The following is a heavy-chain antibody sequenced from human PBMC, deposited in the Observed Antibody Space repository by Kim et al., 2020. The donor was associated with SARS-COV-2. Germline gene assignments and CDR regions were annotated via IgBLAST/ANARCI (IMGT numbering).Heavy chain of an antibody. Sequence: SETLSLTCAVYGGSFSGYYWSWIRQPPGKGLEWIGEINHSGSTNYNPSLKSRVTISVDTSKNQFSLKLSSVTAADTAVYYCARGALVRGVIPQPRTPDDPDFDYWGQGTLVTVSS. CDR2: INHSGST. CDR3: ARGALVRGVIPQPRTPDDPDFDY. D-gene: IGHD3-10*01. J-gene: IGHJ4*02. V-gene: IGHV4-34*01. CDR1: GGSFSGYY.